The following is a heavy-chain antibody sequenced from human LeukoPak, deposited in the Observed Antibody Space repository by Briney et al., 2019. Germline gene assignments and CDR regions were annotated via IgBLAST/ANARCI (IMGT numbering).Heavy chain of an antibody. V-gene: IGHV1-24*01. Sequence: ASVKVSCKVSGYTLTELSMHWVRQAPGKGVEWMGGFDPEDGETIYAQKFKGRVTMTEDTSTDTAYMELSSLRSEDTAVYYCATDTSGIAAAGTSSYGMDVWGQGTTVTVSS. J-gene: IGHJ6*02. CDR2: FDPEDGET. D-gene: IGHD6-13*01. CDR1: GYTLTELS. CDR3: ATDTSGIAAAGTSSYGMDV.